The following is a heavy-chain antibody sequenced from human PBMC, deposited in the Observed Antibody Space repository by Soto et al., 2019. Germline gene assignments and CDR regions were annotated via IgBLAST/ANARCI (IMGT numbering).Heavy chain of an antibody. Sequence: QRLEWMGWINAGNGNTKYSQKFQGRATITRDTSASTAYMELSSLRSEDTAVYYCARDKLAGWNNTGYYFSALAVQGHGTAVPVSS. D-gene: IGHD1-1*01. J-gene: IGHJ6*02. CDR3: ARDKLAGWNNTGYYFSALAV. CDR2: INAGNGNT. V-gene: IGHV1-3*01.